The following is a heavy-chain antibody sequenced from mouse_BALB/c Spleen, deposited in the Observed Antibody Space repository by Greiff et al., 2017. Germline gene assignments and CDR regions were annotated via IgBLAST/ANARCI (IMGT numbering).Heavy chain of an antibody. J-gene: IGHJ2*01. Sequence: DVKLVESGGGLVKPGGSLKLSCAASGFTFSSYAMSWVRQTPEKRLEWVASISSGGSTYYPDSVKGRFTISRDNARNILYLQMSSLRSEDTAMYYCAREGYGKGDFDYWGQGTTLTVSS. D-gene: IGHD2-10*02. V-gene: IGHV5-6-5*01. CDR1: GFTFSSYA. CDR3: AREGYGKGDFDY. CDR2: ISSGGST.